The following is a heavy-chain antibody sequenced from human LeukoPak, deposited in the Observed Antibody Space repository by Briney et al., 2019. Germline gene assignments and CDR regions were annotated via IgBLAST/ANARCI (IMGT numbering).Heavy chain of an antibody. CDR2: IIPIFGTA. CDR1: GGTFSSYA. Sequence: GSSVKVSCKASGGTFSSYAISWVRQAPGQGLEWMGGIIPIFGTANYAQKFQGRVTITADESTSTAYMELSSLRSEDTAVYYCARDASINYVWGTYRYKDYWGQGTLVTVSS. J-gene: IGHJ4*02. CDR3: ARDASINYVWGTYRYKDY. D-gene: IGHD3-16*02. V-gene: IGHV1-69*01.